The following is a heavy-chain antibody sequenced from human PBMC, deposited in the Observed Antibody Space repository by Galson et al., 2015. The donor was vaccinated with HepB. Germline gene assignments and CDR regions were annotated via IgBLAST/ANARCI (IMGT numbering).Heavy chain of an antibody. D-gene: IGHD3-10*01. J-gene: IGHJ6*02. V-gene: IGHV1-3*01. CDR2: INAGNGNT. CDR1: GYTFTSYA. CDR3: ARGRGQGFYYYGMDV. Sequence: SGAEVKKPGESLRISCKASGYTFTSYAMHWVRQAPGQRLEWMGWINAGNGNTKYSQKFQGRVTITRDTSASTAYMELSSLRSEDTAVYYCARGRGQGFYYYGMDVWGQGTTVTVSS.